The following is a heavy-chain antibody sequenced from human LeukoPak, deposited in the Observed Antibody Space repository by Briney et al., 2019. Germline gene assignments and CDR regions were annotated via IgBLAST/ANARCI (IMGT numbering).Heavy chain of an antibody. D-gene: IGHD2-2*01. CDR3: GETPGMHYYYYAMDV. V-gene: IGHV3-23*01. CDR1: GFTFSSSA. Sequence: GGSLRLSCAASGFTFSSSAMSWVRQVPGKGLEWVSGISASGGSTYYADSVRGRFTISRDNSKNTLYVQMNSLRAEDTAVYYCGETPGMHYYYYAMDVWGQGTTVTVSS. CDR2: ISASGGST. J-gene: IGHJ6*02.